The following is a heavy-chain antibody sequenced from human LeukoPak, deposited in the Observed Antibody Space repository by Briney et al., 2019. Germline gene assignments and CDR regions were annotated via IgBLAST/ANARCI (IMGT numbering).Heavy chain of an antibody. CDR1: GFTFSSYA. J-gene: IGHJ5*02. CDR3: AKDLYGYVSNWFDP. V-gene: IGHV3-23*01. D-gene: IGHD5-12*01. CDR2: ISGSGGST. Sequence: PGGSLRLSCAASGFTFSSYAMSWVRPAPRKGLEWVSAISGSGGSTYYADSVKGRFTISRDNSKNTLYLQMNSLRAEDTAVYYCAKDLYGYVSNWFDPWGQGTLVTASS.